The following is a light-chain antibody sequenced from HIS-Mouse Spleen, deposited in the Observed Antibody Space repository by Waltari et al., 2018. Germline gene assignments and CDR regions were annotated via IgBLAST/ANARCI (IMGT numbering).Light chain of an antibody. CDR2: EGS. J-gene: IGLJ3*02. Sequence: SALTQPASVSGSPGQSITIPCTGTSSDVGSYNLFSWYQQHPGKAPKLMIYEGSNRPSGVSNRFSGSKSGNTASLTISGLQAEDEADYYCCSYAGSSTWVFGGGTKLTVL. CDR3: CSYAGSSTWV. CDR1: SSDVGSYNL. V-gene: IGLV2-23*01.